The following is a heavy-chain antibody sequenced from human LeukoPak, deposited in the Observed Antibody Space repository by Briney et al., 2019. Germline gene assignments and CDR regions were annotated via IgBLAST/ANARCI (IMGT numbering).Heavy chain of an antibody. Sequence: SETLSLTCTVSGGSISSGGYYWSWIRQHPGKGPEWIGYIYYSGSTYYNPSLKSRVTMSVDTSKNQFPLKLSSVTAADTAVYYCARDSARSIAADWGFDPWGQGTLVTVSS. CDR3: ARDSARSIAADWGFDP. V-gene: IGHV4-31*03. J-gene: IGHJ5*02. CDR1: GGSISSGGYY. D-gene: IGHD6-6*01. CDR2: IYYSGST.